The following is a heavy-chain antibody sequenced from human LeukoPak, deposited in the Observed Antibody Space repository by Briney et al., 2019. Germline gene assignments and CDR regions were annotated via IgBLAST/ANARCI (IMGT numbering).Heavy chain of an antibody. Sequence: PSETLSLTCNVSDGSISGSHWSWIRQPPGKGLEWLGYIYYSGSSNYNPSLKSRVTMSADTSKNQSSLKLSSVTAADTAVYYCARVPRSYYYYYYMDVWGKGTTVTVSS. J-gene: IGHJ6*03. CDR3: ARVPRSYYYYYYMDV. V-gene: IGHV4-59*01. CDR2: IYYSGSS. CDR1: DGSISGSH.